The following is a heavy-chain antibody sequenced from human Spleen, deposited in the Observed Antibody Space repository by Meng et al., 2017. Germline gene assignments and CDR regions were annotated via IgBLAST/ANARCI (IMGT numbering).Heavy chain of an antibody. D-gene: IGHD5-24*01. J-gene: IGHJ4*02. Sequence: QVQLQQSGPGPVKPSQTLSLTCAISGDSVASISAAWNWIRQSPSRGLEWLGRTYYRSKWFNDYALSVKSRVTVNPDTSKNQFSLQLNSVTPEDTAVYYCARGDGYIIDYWGQGTLVTVSS. CDR2: TYYRSKWFN. V-gene: IGHV6-1*01. CDR1: GDSVASISAA. CDR3: ARGDGYIIDY.